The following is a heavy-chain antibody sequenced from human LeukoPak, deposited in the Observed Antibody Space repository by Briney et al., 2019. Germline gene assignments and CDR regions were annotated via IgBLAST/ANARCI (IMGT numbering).Heavy chain of an antibody. Sequence: GGSLRLSCEASGFTFSSYWMSWARQAPGKGLEWVANIKQDGSEEYYVDSVRGRFTISRDNSKNSLYLQMNSLRTEDTALYSCAKGNYYSFWSGYFDYWGQGTLVTVSS. V-gene: IGHV3-7*03. J-gene: IGHJ4*02. CDR3: AKGNYYSFWSGYFDY. D-gene: IGHD3-3*01. CDR2: IKQDGSEE. CDR1: GFTFSSYW.